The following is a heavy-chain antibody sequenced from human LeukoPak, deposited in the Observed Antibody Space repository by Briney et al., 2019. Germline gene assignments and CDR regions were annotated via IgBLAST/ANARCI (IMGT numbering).Heavy chain of an antibody. J-gene: IGHJ4*02. CDR1: EFTISRYW. V-gene: IGHV3-74*01. Sequence: GGSLRLSCAASEFTISRYWMHWVRQAPGKGLVWVSNINNDGSITTYADSVKGRFTISRDNSKNTLYLQMNSLRAEDTAVYYCAKSDEEVVTASGYWGQGTLVTVSS. D-gene: IGHD2-21*02. CDR2: INNDGSIT. CDR3: AKSDEEVVTASGY.